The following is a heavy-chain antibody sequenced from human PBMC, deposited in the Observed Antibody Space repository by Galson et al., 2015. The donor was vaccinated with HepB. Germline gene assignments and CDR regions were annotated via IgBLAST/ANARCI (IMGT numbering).Heavy chain of an antibody. CDR3: ARDMLGLGYYYDSSGYYYRFDY. D-gene: IGHD3-22*01. Sequence: SVKVSCKASGGTFSSYTISWVRQAPGQGLEWMGRNIPILGIANYAQKFQGRVTITADKSTSTAYMELSSLRSEDTAVYYCARDMLGLGYYYDSSGYYYRFDYWGQGTLVTVSS. CDR1: GGTFSSYT. J-gene: IGHJ4*02. CDR2: NIPILGIA. V-gene: IGHV1-69*04.